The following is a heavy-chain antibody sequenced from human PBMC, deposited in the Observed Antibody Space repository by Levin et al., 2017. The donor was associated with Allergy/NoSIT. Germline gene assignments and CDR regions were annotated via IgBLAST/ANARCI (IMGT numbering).Heavy chain of an antibody. Sequence: GGSLRLSCAASGFTFSSYGMHWVRQAPGKGLEWVAVISYDGSNKYYADSVKGRFTISRDNSKNTLYLQMNSLRAEDTAVYYCAQKGRIAHENYFDYWGQGTLVTVSS. D-gene: IGHD6-13*01. CDR2: ISYDGSNK. V-gene: IGHV3-30*03. J-gene: IGHJ4*02. CDR1: GFTFSSYG. CDR3: AQKGRIAHENYFDY.